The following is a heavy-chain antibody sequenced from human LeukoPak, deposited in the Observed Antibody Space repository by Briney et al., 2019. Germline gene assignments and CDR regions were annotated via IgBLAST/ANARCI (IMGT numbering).Heavy chain of an antibody. CDR3: ARDLLGGHY. V-gene: IGHV3-30-3*01. CDR1: GFTFSSYA. D-gene: IGHD3-10*01. J-gene: IGHJ4*02. Sequence: GGSLRLSCAASGFTFSSYAMHWVRQAPGKGLEWVAVISYDGSNKYYADSVKGRFTISRDNSKNTLYLQMNSLRAEDTAVYYCARDLLGGHYWGQGTLVTVSS. CDR2: ISYDGSNK.